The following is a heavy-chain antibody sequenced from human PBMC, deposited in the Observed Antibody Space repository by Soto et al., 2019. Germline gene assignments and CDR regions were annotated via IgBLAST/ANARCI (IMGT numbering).Heavy chain of an antibody. D-gene: IGHD1-7*01. CDR1: GFTFSSYG. J-gene: IGHJ6*02. CDR3: ARDFERITGTTLGDSGMDV. Sequence: QVQLVESGGGVVQPGRSLRLSCAASGFTFSSYGMHWVRQAPGKGLEWVAVIWYDGSNKYYADSVKGRFTISRDNSKNTLYLQMNSLRAEDTAVYYCARDFERITGTTLGDSGMDVWGQGTTVTVSS. V-gene: IGHV3-33*01. CDR2: IWYDGSNK.